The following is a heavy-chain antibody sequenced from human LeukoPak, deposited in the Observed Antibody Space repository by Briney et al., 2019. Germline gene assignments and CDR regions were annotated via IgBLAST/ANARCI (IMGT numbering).Heavy chain of an antibody. J-gene: IGHJ5*02. CDR1: GYTFTSCD. CDR3: ARGVTPTYYYGSGSHNWFDP. D-gene: IGHD3-10*01. CDR2: MNPNSGNT. Sequence: ASVKVSCKASGYTFTSCDINWVRQATGQGLEWMGWMNPNSGNTGYAQKFQGRVIMTRNTSISTAYMELSSLRSEDTAVYYCARGVTPTYYYGSGSHNWFDPWGQGTLVTVSS. V-gene: IGHV1-8*01.